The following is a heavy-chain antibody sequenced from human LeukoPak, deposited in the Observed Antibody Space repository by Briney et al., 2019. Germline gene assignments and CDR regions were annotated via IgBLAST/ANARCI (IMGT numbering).Heavy chain of an antibody. V-gene: IGHV3-21*01. CDR2: ISSSSSYI. Sequence: GGSLRLSCAASGFTFSSYSMNWVRQAPGKGLEWVSSISSSSSYIYYADSVKGRLTISRDNAKNSLYLQMNSLRAEDTAVYYCARGRASPRYCSSTSCYVEPGAPFDYWGQGTLVTVSS. J-gene: IGHJ4*02. D-gene: IGHD2-2*01. CDR3: ARGRASPRYCSSTSCYVEPGAPFDY. CDR1: GFTFSSYS.